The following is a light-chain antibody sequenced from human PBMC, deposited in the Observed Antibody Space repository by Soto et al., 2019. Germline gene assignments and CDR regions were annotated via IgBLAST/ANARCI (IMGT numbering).Light chain of an antibody. CDR1: QSVSSSH. Sequence: TQSPSTLSVSPGERATLSCRASQSVSSSHLAWYQQKRGQAPRLLIYDTSTRATGIPARFSGSGSGTDFTLTISSLQPDDFATYYCQQYNSYPQTFGQGTKVDIK. CDR2: DTS. CDR3: QQYNSYPQT. V-gene: IGKV3D-7*01. J-gene: IGKJ1*01.